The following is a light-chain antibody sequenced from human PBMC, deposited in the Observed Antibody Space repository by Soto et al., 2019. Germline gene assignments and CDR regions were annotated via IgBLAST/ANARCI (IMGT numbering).Light chain of an antibody. Sequence: QSALTQPPSGAGSPGQSGTISCTGTSSDVGSYNRVSWYQQPPGTAPELMIYEVSNRPSGVPDRFSGSKSGNTASLTISGLQPEDEADYYCNSYTSSSTYVFGTGTKVTVL. CDR1: SSDVGSYNR. V-gene: IGLV2-18*02. CDR3: NSYTSSSTYV. J-gene: IGLJ1*01. CDR2: EVS.